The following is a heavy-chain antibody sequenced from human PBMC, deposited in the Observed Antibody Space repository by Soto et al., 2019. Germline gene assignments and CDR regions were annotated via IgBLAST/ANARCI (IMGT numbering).Heavy chain of an antibody. D-gene: IGHD1-26*01. CDR3: AKRKGWGELLRGPGGY. Sequence: EVQLLESGRGLVQPGGSLRLSCAASGFTFRSYAMSWVRQAPGKGLEWVSAISGSGGSTYYADSVKGRFTISRDNSKKTLYRQMVGRRAEDTAVYDWAKRKGWGELLRGPGGYWGQGTLVTVSS. J-gene: IGHJ4*02. V-gene: IGHV3-23*01. CDR2: ISGSGGST. CDR1: GFTFRSYA.